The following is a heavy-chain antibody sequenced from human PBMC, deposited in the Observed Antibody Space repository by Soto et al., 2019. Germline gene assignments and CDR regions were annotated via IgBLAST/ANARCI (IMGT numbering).Heavy chain of an antibody. D-gene: IGHD6-19*01. CDR2: IYYSGST. Sequence: SETLSLTCTVSGGSISSSSYYWGWIRQPPGKGLEWIGSIYYSGSTYYNPSLKSRVTISVDTSKNQFSLKLSSVTAADTAVYYCASPFAIGIAVAGTEGAVGYWGQGTLVTVSS. CDR1: GGSISSSSYY. V-gene: IGHV4-39*01. J-gene: IGHJ4*02. CDR3: ASPFAIGIAVAGTEGAVGY.